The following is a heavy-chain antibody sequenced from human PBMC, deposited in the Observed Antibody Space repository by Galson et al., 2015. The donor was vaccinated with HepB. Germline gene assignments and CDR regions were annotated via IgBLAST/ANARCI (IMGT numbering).Heavy chain of an antibody. V-gene: IGHV3-23*01. CDR3: ARVQLAQGGAFDI. J-gene: IGHJ3*02. Sequence: SLRLSCAASGFTFSSYAMSWVRQAPGKGLEWVSAISGSGGSTYYADSVKGRFTISRDNSKNTLYLQMNSLRAEDTAVYYCARVQLAQGGAFDIWGQGTMVTVSS. CDR2: ISGSGGST. D-gene: IGHD3-16*01. CDR1: GFTFSSYA.